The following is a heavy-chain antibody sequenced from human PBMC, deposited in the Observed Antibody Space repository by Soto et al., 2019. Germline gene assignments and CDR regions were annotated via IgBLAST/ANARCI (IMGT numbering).Heavy chain of an antibody. D-gene: IGHD3-16*02. J-gene: IGHJ6*02. V-gene: IGHV1-69*13. CDR2: IIPIFGTA. Sequence: SVKVSCKASGGTFSSYAISWVRQAPGQGLEWMGGIIPIFGTANYAQKFQGRVTITADESTSTAYMELSSLRSEDTAVYYCARNRFQTLYYYYGMDVWGQGTTVTVSS. CDR1: GGTFSSYA. CDR3: ARNRFQTLYYYYGMDV.